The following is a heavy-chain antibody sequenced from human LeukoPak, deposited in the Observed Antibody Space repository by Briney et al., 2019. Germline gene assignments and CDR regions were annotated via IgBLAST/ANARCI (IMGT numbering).Heavy chain of an antibody. D-gene: IGHD1-7*01. CDR3: GRAGPNYQDY. CDR1: GGTLSHYA. J-gene: IGHJ4*02. CDR2: IIPNFGTT. V-gene: IGHV1-69*05. Sequence: SVKVSCKGSGGTLSHYAISWVRPAPGQGLKWMGGIIPNFGTTNYAQKIQGRVTITTDDSTSTTYMELSGLSSEDTAGYYCGRAGPNYQDYWGQGTLVTVSS.